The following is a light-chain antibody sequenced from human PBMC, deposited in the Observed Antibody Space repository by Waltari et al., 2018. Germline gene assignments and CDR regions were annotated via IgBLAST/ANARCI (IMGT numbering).Light chain of an antibody. CDR1: QSVSRA. CDR3: QHYVRLPVT. J-gene: IGKJ1*01. Sequence: EIVLTQSPGTPSLALGERANLSCRASQSVSRALAWYQQKPCQAPRLLIYGASTRATGIPDRFSGSGSGTDFSLTISRLEPDDFAVYYCQHYVRLPVTFGQGTTVEI. CDR2: GAS. V-gene: IGKV3-20*01.